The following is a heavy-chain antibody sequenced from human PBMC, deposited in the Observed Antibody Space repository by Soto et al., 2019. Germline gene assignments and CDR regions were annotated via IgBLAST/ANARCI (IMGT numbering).Heavy chain of an antibody. CDR1: GFTFSFYG. J-gene: IGHJ3*02. Sequence: QVQLVESGGGVVQPGRSLRLSCAASGFTFSFYGMHWVRQAPGKGLEWVAVISYDGSNKYYADSVKGRFTISRDNSKNTLNLEMNSLRAEDTAVYYCAEDLGHGGRGAFDIWGQGTMVTVSS. CDR3: AEDLGHGGRGAFDI. V-gene: IGHV3-30*18. D-gene: IGHD7-27*01. CDR2: ISYDGSNK.